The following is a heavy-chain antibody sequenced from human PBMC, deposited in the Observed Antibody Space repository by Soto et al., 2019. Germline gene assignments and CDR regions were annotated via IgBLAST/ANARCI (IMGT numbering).Heavy chain of an antibody. V-gene: IGHV3-23*01. J-gene: IGHJ4*02. CDR3: AKDARMVSSSFNYFDF. D-gene: IGHD6-13*01. CDR2: IIGSCGDT. CDR1: GFIPSTYA. Sequence: PGGSLRLSCVVSGFIPSTYALSWVRQAPGQGLEWDSGIIGSCGDTSYADSVQGRFAVTRDNSKNTLYLQINSPSTEDTAIFYCAKDARMVSSSFNYFDFWGQGALVTVS.